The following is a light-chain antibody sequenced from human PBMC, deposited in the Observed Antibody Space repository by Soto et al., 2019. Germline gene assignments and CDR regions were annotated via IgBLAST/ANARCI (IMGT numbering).Light chain of an antibody. Sequence: EIVLTQSPGTLSLSPGXXXXXXXXASXXVXSXXLAWYQQKAGQAPRVLIYGASSRATGIPDRFSGSGSGTDFTLTISRLEPEXFAVXXXQXXXNSPWTFGQGTKVEIK. CDR3: QXXXNSPWT. J-gene: IGKJ1*01. CDR1: XXVXSXX. CDR2: GAS. V-gene: IGKV3-20*01.